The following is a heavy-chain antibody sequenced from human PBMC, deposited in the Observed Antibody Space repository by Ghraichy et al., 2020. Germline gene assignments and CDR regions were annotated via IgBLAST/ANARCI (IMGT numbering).Heavy chain of an antibody. Sequence: WGSLRLSCAVYGGSFSDYDWTWIRQPPGKGLEWIGEINDSGSIDYNASLKSRVSISLDTSKNQFSLKLSSVTAADTAVYFCARVVFSNNWTPVHWFDPWGQGTLVIVSS. CDR1: GGSFSDYD. D-gene: IGHD1-1*01. V-gene: IGHV4-34*01. CDR2: INDSGSI. CDR3: ARVVFSNNWTPVHWFDP. J-gene: IGHJ5*02.